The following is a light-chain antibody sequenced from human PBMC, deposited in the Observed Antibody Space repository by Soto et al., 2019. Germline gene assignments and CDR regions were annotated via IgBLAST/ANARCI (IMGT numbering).Light chain of an antibody. CDR1: SSDDGGYNF. CDR3: SSYTSISTYV. V-gene: IGLV2-14*01. J-gene: IGLJ1*01. CDR2: DVT. Sequence: QSVLTQPASVSGSPGKSITISCTGTSSDDGGYNFVSWYQQHPDKAPKLMIYDVTNRPSGVSNRFSGSKSGNTASLTISGLQAEDEADYYCSSYTSISTYVFGTGTKVTVL.